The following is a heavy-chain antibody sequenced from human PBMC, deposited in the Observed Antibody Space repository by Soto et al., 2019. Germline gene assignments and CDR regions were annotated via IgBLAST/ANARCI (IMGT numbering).Heavy chain of an antibody. D-gene: IGHD6-19*01. V-gene: IGHV6-1*01. Sequence: SHTLSLTCVISGDSVSSTSTAWSWIRQSPSRGLEWLGRTYYRSKWYSDYAVSVKSRITIKPDTSKNQFSLQLNSVTPEDTAVYYCARGSYYSGWVWGQGTLVTVS. CDR2: TYYRSKWYS. J-gene: IGHJ4*02. CDR3: ARGSYYSGWV. CDR1: GDSVSSTSTA.